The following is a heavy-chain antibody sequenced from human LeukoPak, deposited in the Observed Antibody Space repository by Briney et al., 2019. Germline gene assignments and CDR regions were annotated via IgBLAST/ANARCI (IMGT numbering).Heavy chain of an antibody. J-gene: IGHJ4*02. CDR1: GFTFTNYY. CDR3: AREESGGYFDY. CDR2: INPSGSST. D-gene: IGHD2-8*02. V-gene: IGHV1-46*01. Sequence: ASVKVSCKASGFTFTNYYMHWVRQAPGQGLEWMGLINPSGSSTNYAQKFRGRDTMTRDTSTTTVYMELSSLRSEDTAVYYCAREESGGYFDYGGQGTLVTVSS.